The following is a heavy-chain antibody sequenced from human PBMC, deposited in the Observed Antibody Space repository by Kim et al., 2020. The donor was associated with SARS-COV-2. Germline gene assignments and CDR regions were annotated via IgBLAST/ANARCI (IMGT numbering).Heavy chain of an antibody. D-gene: IGHD2-2*02. J-gene: IGHJ4*02. V-gene: IGHV1-46*01. CDR3: ARDRTHIVVVPAAILDY. Sequence: FQGRVTMTRDTSTSTVYMELSSLRSEDTAVYYCARDRTHIVVVPAAILDYWGQGTLVTVSS.